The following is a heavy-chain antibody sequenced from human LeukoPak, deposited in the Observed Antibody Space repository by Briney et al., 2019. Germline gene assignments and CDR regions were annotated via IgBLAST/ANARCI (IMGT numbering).Heavy chain of an antibody. CDR2: ISSSSTI. CDR1: GFTFSSYS. D-gene: IGHD3-10*01. CDR3: ARDRYGSGPFGY. J-gene: IGHJ4*02. Sequence: GGSLRLSCAASGFTFSSYSMNWVRQAPGKGLEWVSYISSSSTIYYADSVKGRFTISRDNAKNSLYLQMNSLRAEDTAVYYCARDRYGSGPFGYWGQGTLVTVSS. V-gene: IGHV3-48*04.